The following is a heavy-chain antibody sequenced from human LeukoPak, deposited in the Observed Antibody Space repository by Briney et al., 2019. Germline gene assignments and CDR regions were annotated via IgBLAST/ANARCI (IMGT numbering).Heavy chain of an antibody. CDR1: GGTFSSYA. D-gene: IGHD6-13*01. V-gene: IGHV1-69*01. Sequence: SVKVSCKASGGTFSSYAISWVRQAPGQGLEWMGGIIPIFGTANYAQKFQGRVTITADESTSTAYMELSSLRSEDTAVYYCARDLGYSSSWYFDYWGQGTRVTVSS. CDR3: ARDLGYSSSWYFDY. CDR2: IIPIFGTA. J-gene: IGHJ4*02.